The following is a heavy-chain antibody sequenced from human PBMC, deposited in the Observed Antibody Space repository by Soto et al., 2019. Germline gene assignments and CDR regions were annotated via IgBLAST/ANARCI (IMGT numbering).Heavy chain of an antibody. V-gene: IGHV4-30-2*05. CDR2: IYYSGST. Sequence: PSETLSLTCTVSGDSISSGGYSWSWIRQPPGKGLEWIGYIYYSGSTYYNPSLKSRVTISVDTSKNQLSLKLNSVTAADTAVYYCASPKIAFYNWFDPWGQGTLVTVSS. CDR1: GDSISSGGYS. D-gene: IGHD3-3*02. CDR3: ASPKIAFYNWFDP. J-gene: IGHJ5*02.